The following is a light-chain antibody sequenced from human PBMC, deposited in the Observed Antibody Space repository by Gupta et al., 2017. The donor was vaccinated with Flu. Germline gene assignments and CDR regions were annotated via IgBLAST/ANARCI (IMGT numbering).Light chain of an antibody. J-gene: IGKJ1*01. Sequence: IVLTQSPATLSLSPGARATRSGRASQSVSSSYIAWYQLKPGLAPRLLISDASSRATGIPDRFSGSGSGRDFSLTISRLEPEDFAVYYCQKYGSSPRTFGQGTQVEIK. CDR1: QSVSSSY. CDR2: DAS. CDR3: QKYGSSPRT. V-gene: IGKV3D-20*01.